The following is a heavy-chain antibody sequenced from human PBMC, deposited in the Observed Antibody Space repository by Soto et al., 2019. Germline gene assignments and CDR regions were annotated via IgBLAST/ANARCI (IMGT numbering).Heavy chain of an antibody. CDR2: IGPSDSYT. D-gene: IGHD2-15*01. Sequence: GESLKISCKGSGYSLTSYWISWVRQMPGKGLEWMGRIGPSDSYTNYSPSFQGHVTISADKSISTAYLRWSSLKASDTAMYYCARDSPGSSEYYYYGMDVWGQGTTVTVSS. CDR1: GYSLTSYW. CDR3: ARDSPGSSEYYYYGMDV. V-gene: IGHV5-10-1*01. J-gene: IGHJ6*02.